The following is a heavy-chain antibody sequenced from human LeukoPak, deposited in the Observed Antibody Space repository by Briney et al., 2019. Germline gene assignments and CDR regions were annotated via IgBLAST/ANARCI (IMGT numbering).Heavy chain of an antibody. CDR1: GGTFSSYA. J-gene: IGHJ4*02. CDR3: ASGYSGSYYGQDY. CDR2: IIPIFGTA. Sequence: GCSVKVSCKASGGTFSSYAISWVRQAPGQGLEWMGGIIPIFGTANYAQKFQGRVTITTDESTSTAYMELGSLRSEDTAVYYCASGYSGSYYGQDYWGQGTLVTVSS. D-gene: IGHD1-26*01. V-gene: IGHV1-69*05.